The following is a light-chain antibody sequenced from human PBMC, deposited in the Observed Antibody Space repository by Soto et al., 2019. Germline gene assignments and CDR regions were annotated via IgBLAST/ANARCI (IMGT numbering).Light chain of an antibody. CDR3: QQRSNWPPLT. Sequence: EIVLTQSPATLSLSPGERATLSCRASQSVSSYLAWYQQKPGQAPRLLIYDASNTATGIPGRFSGSGSGTDFTLTISSLEPEDFAVYYCQQRSNWPPLTFGGGTKVEIK. V-gene: IGKV3-11*01. CDR2: DAS. CDR1: QSVSSY. J-gene: IGKJ4*01.